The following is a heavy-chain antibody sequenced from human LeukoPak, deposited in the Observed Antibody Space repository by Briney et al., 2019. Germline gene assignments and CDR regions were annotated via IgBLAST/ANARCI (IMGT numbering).Heavy chain of an antibody. V-gene: IGHV1-18*01. D-gene: IGHD6-13*01. J-gene: IGHJ6*03. CDR3: ARILYSSSWYDYYYMDV. CDR2: ISAYNGNT. CDR1: GYTFTSYG. Sequence: ASVKVSCKASGYTFTSYGISWVRQAPGQGLEWMGWISAYNGNTNYAQKLQGRVTMTTDTSTSTAYMELRSLRSDDTAVYYCARILYSSSWYDYYYMDVWGKGTTVTISS.